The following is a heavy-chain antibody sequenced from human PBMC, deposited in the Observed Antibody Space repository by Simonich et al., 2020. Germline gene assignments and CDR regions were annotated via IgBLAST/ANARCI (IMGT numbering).Heavy chain of an antibody. Sequence: QVQLVQSGAEVKKPGASVKVSCKASGYTFTDYYMHWVRHAPGQGLEEMGRINHNSGGTNYAQKFQGRVTMTRDTSISTAYMELSRLRSDDTAVYYCARSHIAAAGTGYFQHWGQGTLVTVSS. J-gene: IGHJ1*01. D-gene: IGHD6-13*01. CDR1: GYTFTDYY. CDR2: INHNSGGT. CDR3: ARSHIAAAGTGYFQH. V-gene: IGHV1-2*06.